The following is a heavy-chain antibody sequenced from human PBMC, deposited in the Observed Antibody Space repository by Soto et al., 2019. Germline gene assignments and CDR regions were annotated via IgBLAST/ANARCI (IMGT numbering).Heavy chain of an antibody. CDR1: GGSFSGYY. V-gene: IGHV4-34*01. CDR2: INHSGST. Sequence: NLRETLSLTCAVYGGSFSGYYWSWIRQPPGKGLEWIGEINHSGSTNYNPSLKSRVTISVDTSKNQFSLKLSSVTAADTAVYYCARSRVRGYCSGGSCYAPNWFDPWGQGTLVTVSS. D-gene: IGHD2-15*01. J-gene: IGHJ5*02. CDR3: ARSRVRGYCSGGSCYAPNWFDP.